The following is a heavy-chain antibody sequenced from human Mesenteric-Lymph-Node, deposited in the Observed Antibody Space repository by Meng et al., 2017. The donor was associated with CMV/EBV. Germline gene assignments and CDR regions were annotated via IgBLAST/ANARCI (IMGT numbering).Heavy chain of an antibody. CDR3: ARDLKWELLY. V-gene: IGHV3-11*04. Sequence: GESLKISCAASGVTFSDYYMSWIRQAPGKGLEWVSYINRSGSTIYYADTVKGRFTISRDNAKNSLYLQMNSLRAEDTAVYYCARDLKWELLYWGQGTLVTVSS. CDR2: INRSGSTI. D-gene: IGHD1-26*01. CDR1: GVTFSDYY. J-gene: IGHJ4*02.